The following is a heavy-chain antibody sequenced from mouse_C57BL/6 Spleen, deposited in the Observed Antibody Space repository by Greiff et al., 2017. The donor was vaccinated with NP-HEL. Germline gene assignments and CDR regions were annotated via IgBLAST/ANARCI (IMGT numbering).Heavy chain of an antibody. Sequence: QVQLQQSGAELVKPGASVKLSCKASGYTFTSYWMHWVKQRPGQGLEWIGMIHPNSGSTNYNEKFKSKATLTVDKSSSTAYMQLSSLTSEDSAVYYCARVATGMDYFDYWGQGTTLTVSS. D-gene: IGHD4-1*01. CDR2: IHPNSGST. V-gene: IGHV1-64*01. J-gene: IGHJ2*01. CDR1: GYTFTSYW. CDR3: ARVATGMDYFDY.